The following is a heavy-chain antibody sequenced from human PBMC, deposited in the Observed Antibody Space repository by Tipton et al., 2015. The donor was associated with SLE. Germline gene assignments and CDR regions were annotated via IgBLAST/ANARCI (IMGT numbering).Heavy chain of an antibody. D-gene: IGHD4-17*01. CDR2: INHSGST. Sequence: TLSLTCAVYGGAFSGYYCSWVRQPPGEGVGGVGEINHSGSTNYNPSLKSRVTISVDTSKNQFSLKLTSLTAADTAVYYCARGLYGDEPGYWGQGTLVTVSS. CDR1: GGAFSGYY. CDR3: ARGLYGDEPGY. J-gene: IGHJ4*02. V-gene: IGHV4-34*01.